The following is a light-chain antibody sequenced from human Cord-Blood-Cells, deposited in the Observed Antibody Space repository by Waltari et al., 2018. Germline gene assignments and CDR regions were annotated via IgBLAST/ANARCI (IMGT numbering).Light chain of an antibody. CDR2: DVS. Sequence: QSALTQPASVSGSPGQSITISCTGTSSDVGGYNYVPWYQQPPGKAPKLMIYDVSNRPSGVSNRFSGSKSGNTASLTISGLQAEDEADYYCSSYTSSSTYVVFGGGTKLTVL. J-gene: IGLJ2*01. CDR3: SSYTSSSTYVV. CDR1: SSDVGGYNY. V-gene: IGLV2-14*01.